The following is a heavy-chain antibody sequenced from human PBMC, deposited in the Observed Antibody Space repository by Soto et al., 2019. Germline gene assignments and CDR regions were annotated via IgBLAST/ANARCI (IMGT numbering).Heavy chain of an antibody. CDR1: GFTFGSYA. D-gene: IGHD3-3*01. CDR2: ISGSGGST. J-gene: IGHJ6*04. CDR3: ASHPYDFWSGYPPDV. V-gene: IGHV3-23*01. Sequence: PGGSLRLSCAASGFTFGSYAMSWVRQAPGKGLEWVSAISGSGGSTYYADSVKGRFTISRDNSKNTLYLQMGSLRAEDMAVYYCASHPYDFWSGYPPDVWGKGTTVTVSS.